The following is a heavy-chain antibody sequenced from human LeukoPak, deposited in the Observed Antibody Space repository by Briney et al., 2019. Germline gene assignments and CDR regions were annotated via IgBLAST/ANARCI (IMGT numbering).Heavy chain of an antibody. Sequence: GASVKVSCKASGGTFSSYAISWVRQAPGQGLEWMGRIIPILGIANYAQKFQGRVTITADKSTSTAYMELSSLRSEDTAVYYCARALIVGATWYYYYMDVWGKGTTVTVSS. CDR3: ARALIVGATWYYYYMDV. J-gene: IGHJ6*03. V-gene: IGHV1-69*04. CDR1: GGTFSSYA. CDR2: IIPILGIA. D-gene: IGHD1-26*01.